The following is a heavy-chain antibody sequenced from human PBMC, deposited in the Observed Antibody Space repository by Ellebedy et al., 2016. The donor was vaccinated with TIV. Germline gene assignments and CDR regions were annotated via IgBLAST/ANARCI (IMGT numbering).Heavy chain of an antibody. CDR1: GYAFSGYD. D-gene: IGHD6-13*01. V-gene: IGHV7-4-1*02. CDR2: INTNTGNP. CDR3: ARAAAAGFFWYFDL. J-gene: IGHJ2*01. Sequence: AASVKVSCKASGYAFSGYDMNWVRQAPGQGLEWMGWINTNTGNPTYAQGFTGRFVFSVDTSVSTAYLHISSLKAEDTAIYYCARAAAAGFFWYFDLWGRGTLVTVSS.